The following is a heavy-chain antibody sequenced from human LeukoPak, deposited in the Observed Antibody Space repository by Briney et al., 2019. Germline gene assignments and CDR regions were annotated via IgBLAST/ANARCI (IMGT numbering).Heavy chain of an antibody. D-gene: IGHD6-13*01. J-gene: IGHJ6*02. Sequence: AGRSLRLSCAASGFNFSSYGMHWVRQAPGKGLEGVAVISYGGSNKYYADSVKGRFTISRDNSKNTLYLQMNSLRAEDTAVYYCAKDRARGSSSWYRGYGMDVWGQGTTVTVSS. V-gene: IGHV3-30*18. CDR1: GFNFSSYG. CDR3: AKDRARGSSSWYRGYGMDV. CDR2: ISYGGSNK.